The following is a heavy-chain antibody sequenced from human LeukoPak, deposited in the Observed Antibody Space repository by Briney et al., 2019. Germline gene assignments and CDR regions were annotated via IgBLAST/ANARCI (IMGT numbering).Heavy chain of an antibody. J-gene: IGHJ4*02. CDR3: ARFRLTVTTYAHLDY. V-gene: IGHV3-11*01. CDR1: GFPFSDYY. Sequence: GSLSLSCAASGFPFSDYYMSWLRPAPGKGLEWVSYISCSGSTIDYADSVKGRFTISRDNAKNSLYLQMNSLRAEDTAVYYCARFRLTVTTYAHLDYWGQGTLVTVSS. D-gene: IGHD4-17*01. CDR2: ISCSGSTI.